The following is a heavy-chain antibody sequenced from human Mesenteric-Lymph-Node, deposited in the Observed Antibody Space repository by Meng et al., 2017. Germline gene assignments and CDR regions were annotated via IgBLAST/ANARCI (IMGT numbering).Heavy chain of an antibody. CDR1: CGSISSGSLY. V-gene: IGHV4-39*01. J-gene: IGHJ4*02. CDR2: GVYSGTT. CDR3: ARHHHSPTFDY. D-gene: IGHD1-14*01. Sequence: EVGPGPVKPSETLSPTCHGSCGSISSGSLYWAWIRQPPEEGLEWIGSGVYSGTTYYTSSRKSRVSISVDTSKNQFSLKLSSVTAADTAVYYCARHHHSPTFDYWGQGTLVTVSS.